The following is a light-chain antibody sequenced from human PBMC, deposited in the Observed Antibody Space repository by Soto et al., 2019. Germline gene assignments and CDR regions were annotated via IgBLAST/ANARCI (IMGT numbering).Light chain of an antibody. J-gene: IGLJ2*01. V-gene: IGLV2-14*01. Sequence: QSVLTQPASVSGSPGQSITISCTGTSSDVGGYNYVSWYQQHPGKAPKLMIYDVNNRPSGVSNRFSGSKSGNSASLTISGLQAEDGADYSCSSYTSGDTLVFGGGTKLTVL. CDR3: SSYTSGDTLV. CDR2: DVN. CDR1: SSDVGGYNY.